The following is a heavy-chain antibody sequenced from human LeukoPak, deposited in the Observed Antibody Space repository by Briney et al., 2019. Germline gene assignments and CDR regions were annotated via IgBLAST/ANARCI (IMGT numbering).Heavy chain of an antibody. CDR3: ARVSEYYYFDY. CDR2: INPSGGST. V-gene: IGHV1-46*01. CDR1: GYTFTSYY. D-gene: IGHD2/OR15-2a*01. Sequence: ASVKVSCKASGYTFTSYYIHWVRQAPGQGLEWMGLINPSGGSTRYAQKFQGRVTMTRDTSTSTVYMELSSLRSEDTAVYYCARVSEYYYFDYWGQGTLVTVSS. J-gene: IGHJ4*02.